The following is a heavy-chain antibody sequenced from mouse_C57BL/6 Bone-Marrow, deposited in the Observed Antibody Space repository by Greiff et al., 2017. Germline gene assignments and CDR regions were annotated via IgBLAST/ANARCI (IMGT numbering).Heavy chain of an antibody. CDR3: ARRKGGYDGYAMDY. V-gene: IGHV1-76*01. CDR2: IYPGSGNT. CDR1: GYTFTDYY. J-gene: IGHJ4*01. Sequence: QVQLQQSGAELVRPGASVKLSCKASGYTFTDYYINWVKQRPGQGLEWIARIYPGSGNTYYTEKFKGKATLTADKSSSTAYMQLSSLTSEDSAVYFCARRKGGYDGYAMDYWGQGTSVTVSS. D-gene: IGHD2-2*01.